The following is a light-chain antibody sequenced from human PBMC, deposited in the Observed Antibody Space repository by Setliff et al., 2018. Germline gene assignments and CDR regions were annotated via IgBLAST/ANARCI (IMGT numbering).Light chain of an antibody. V-gene: IGLV2-14*01. CDR1: GSDVGAYNY. CDR2: EVS. CDR3: TSYTSTARV. Sequence: QSALAQPASVSGSPGQSITISCTGTGSDVGAYNYVSWYQQHPGKAPKLMIYEVSNRPSGVSNRFSGSKSGNMASLTISGLQAEDEADYYCTSYTSTARVFGTGTKVTVL. J-gene: IGLJ1*01.